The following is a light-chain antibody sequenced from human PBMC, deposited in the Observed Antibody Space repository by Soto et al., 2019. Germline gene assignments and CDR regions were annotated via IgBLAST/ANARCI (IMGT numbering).Light chain of an antibody. Sequence: QSVLTQPHSASGTPGQRVTISCSGSSSNIGTSSVHWFQQLPGTAPKLLISTTNQRPSGVPERFSGSKSGTSASLAISGLQSEDDADYYCAAWDDSLNGHVFGTGTKRTVL. J-gene: IGLJ1*01. V-gene: IGLV1-44*01. CDR2: TTN. CDR3: AAWDDSLNGHV. CDR1: SSNIGTSS.